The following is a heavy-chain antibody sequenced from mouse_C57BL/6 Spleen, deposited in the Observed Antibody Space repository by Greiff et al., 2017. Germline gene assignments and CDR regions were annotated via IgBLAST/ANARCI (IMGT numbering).Heavy chain of an antibody. D-gene: IGHD1-1*01. Sequence: LQESGAELVKPGASVKLSCKASGYTFTSYWMQWVKQRPGQGLEWIGEIDPSDSYTNYNQKFKGKATLTVDTSSSTAYMQLSSLTSEDSAVYYCAIITTVPWFAYWGQGTLVTVSA. J-gene: IGHJ3*01. CDR1: GYTFTSYW. CDR2: IDPSDSYT. V-gene: IGHV1-50*01. CDR3: AIITTVPWFAY.